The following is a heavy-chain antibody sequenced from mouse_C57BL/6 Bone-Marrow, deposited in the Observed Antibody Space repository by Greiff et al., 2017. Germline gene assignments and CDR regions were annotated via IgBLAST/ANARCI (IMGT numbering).Heavy chain of an antibody. CDR3: TRREDYNPARYFDV. Sequence: QVQLKESGPGILQSSQTLSLTCSFSGFSLSTSGMGVSWIRQPSGKGLEWLAHIYWDDDKRYNPSLKSRPTISKDTSRNQVFLKITSVDTADTATYYGTRREDYNPARYFDVWGTGTTVTVSS. CDR1: GFSLSTSGMG. V-gene: IGHV8-12*01. D-gene: IGHD2-12*01. CDR2: IYWDDDK. J-gene: IGHJ1*03.